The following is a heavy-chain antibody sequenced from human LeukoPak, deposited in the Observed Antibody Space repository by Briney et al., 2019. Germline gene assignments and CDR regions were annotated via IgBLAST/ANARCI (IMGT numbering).Heavy chain of an antibody. D-gene: IGHD2/OR15-2a*01. Sequence: ASVKVSCKASGYSLTGYYLHWVRQAPGQGLEWMGWIDPNSGGTNYAQKFQGRITMTRDTSISTAYMELSRLRSDDTAVYYCASPHSTANYYVCDYWGQGTLVTVSS. CDR1: GYSLTGYY. CDR3: ASPHSTANYYVCDY. J-gene: IGHJ4*02. V-gene: IGHV1-2*02. CDR2: IDPNSGGT.